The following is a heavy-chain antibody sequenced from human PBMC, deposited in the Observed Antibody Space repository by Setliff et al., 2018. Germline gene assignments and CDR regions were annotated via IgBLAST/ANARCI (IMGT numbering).Heavy chain of an antibody. Sequence: GGSLRLSCVASGFTFSNYGIHWVRQAPGKGLEWVALIWNDGSNKFYGDSVRGRFTISRDNSKSTLYLQMDSLRAEDAAIYYCARNWVTAQHYYYGMDVWGQGTTVTVSS. D-gene: IGHD2-21*02. J-gene: IGHJ6*02. V-gene: IGHV3-33*01. CDR2: IWNDGSNK. CDR1: GFTFSNYG. CDR3: ARNWVTAQHYYYGMDV.